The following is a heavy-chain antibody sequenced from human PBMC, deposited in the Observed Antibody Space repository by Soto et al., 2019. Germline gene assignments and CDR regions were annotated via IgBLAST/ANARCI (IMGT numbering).Heavy chain of an antibody. V-gene: IGHV6-1*01. J-gene: IGHJ4*02. D-gene: IGHD6-19*01. CDR2: TYYRSKWYN. Sequence: PSQTLALTCGISGDSVSSISTAWNWIRQYPSRGLEWLGRTYYRSKWYNDYAVSVKSRITINPDTSKNQFSLQPNSVTPEDTAVYYCARVSSGLPDYWGQGTLVTVSS. CDR3: ARVSSGLPDY. CDR1: GDSVSSISTA.